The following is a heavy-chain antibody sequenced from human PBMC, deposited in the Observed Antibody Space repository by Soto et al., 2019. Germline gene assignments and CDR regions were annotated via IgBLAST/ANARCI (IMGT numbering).Heavy chain of an antibody. Sequence: GGSLRLSCAASGFTFSSYAMSWVRQAPGEGLEWVSAISGSGGSTYYADSVKGRFTISRDNSKNTVFLQMNSLRGEDTAVYYCAKESGTLGTSASYGFDYWGQGSRVTVSS. CDR3: AKESGTLGTSASYGFDY. CDR2: ISGSGGST. J-gene: IGHJ4*02. D-gene: IGHD3-16*01. CDR1: GFTFSSYA. V-gene: IGHV3-23*01.